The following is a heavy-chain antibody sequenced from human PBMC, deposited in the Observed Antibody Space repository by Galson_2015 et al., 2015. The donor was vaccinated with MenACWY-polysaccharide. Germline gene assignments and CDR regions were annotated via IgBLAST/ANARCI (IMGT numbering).Heavy chain of an antibody. D-gene: IGHD3-10*01. CDR2: IDPSDSYT. V-gene: IGHV5-10-1*01. Sequence: QSGAEVKKPGESLRISCQGSGSSFTTYWISWVRQMPGKGLEWIGRIDPSDSYTNYSPSFQGHVTISTDKSISTAYLQWSSLKASDTAIYYCARGFGLSYGSGGHYNFDYWGQGTLVTVSS. CDR3: ARGFGLSYGSGGHYNFDY. CDR1: GSSFTTYW. J-gene: IGHJ4*02.